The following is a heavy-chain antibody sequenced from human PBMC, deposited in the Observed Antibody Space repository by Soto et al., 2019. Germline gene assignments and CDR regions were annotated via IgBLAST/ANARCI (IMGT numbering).Heavy chain of an antibody. CDR1: GFTVGNNY. CDR2: IYSTGTT. Sequence: EVQLVESGGGLIQPGGSLKLSCAASGFTVGNNYMSWVRQAPGKGLEWVSLIYSTGTTKYADSVKGRFTVSRANARNTLYLQMNSLRAEVSAVYYCAKDGRGSGSHYNSFGYWGQGTLVTV. V-gene: IGHV3-53*01. CDR3: AKDGRGSGSHYNSFGY. D-gene: IGHD3-10*01. J-gene: IGHJ4*02.